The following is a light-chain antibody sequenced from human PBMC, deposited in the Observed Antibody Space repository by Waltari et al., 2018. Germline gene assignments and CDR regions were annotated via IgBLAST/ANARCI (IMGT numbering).Light chain of an antibody. V-gene: IGKV4-1*01. CDR3: QQYLSAPRT. J-gene: IGKJ2*02. CDR1: ESVIYDSDNKNY. Sequence: DIVMTPSPDSLAVSLGERATINCKSSESVIYDSDNKNYLAWYQQKPGQPPKLLIHWASIRESGVPDRFSGSGSGTDFTLTISSLQAEDVAVYYCQQYLSAPRTFGQGTVLEIK. CDR2: WAS.